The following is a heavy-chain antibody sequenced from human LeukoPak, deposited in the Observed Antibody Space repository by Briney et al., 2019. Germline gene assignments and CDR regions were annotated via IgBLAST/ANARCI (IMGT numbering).Heavy chain of an antibody. J-gene: IGHJ1*01. CDR3: ARGKAAARSTTKYSQH. CDR1: GGSISSGDYY. D-gene: IGHD6-13*01. Sequence: SETLSLTCTVSGGSISSGDYYWSWIRQPPGKGLEWIGYIYYSGSTYYNPSLKSRVTISVDTSKNQFSLKLSSVTAADTAVYYCARGKAAARSTTKYSQHWGQGTLVTVSS. V-gene: IGHV4-30-4*01. CDR2: IYYSGST.